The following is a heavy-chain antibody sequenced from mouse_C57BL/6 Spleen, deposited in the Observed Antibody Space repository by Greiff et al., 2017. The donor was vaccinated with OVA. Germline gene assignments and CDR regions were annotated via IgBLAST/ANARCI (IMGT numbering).Heavy chain of an antibody. V-gene: IGHV1-69*01. CDR3: ASRHGYYPY. D-gene: IGHD2-3*01. CDR2: IDPSDSYT. Sequence: QVQLKQPGAELVMPGASVKLSCKASGYTFTSYWMHWVKQRPGQGLEWIGEIDPSDSYTNYNQKFKGKSTLTVDKSSSTAYMQLSSLTSEDSAVYYCASRHGYYPYWGQGTTLTVSS. J-gene: IGHJ2*01. CDR1: GYTFTSYW.